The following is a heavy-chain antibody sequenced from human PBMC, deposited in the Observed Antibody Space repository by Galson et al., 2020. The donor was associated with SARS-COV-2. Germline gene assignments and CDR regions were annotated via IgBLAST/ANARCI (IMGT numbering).Heavy chain of an antibody. CDR2: IIPIFGTA. Sequence: SVKVSCKASGGTFSSYAISWVRQAPGQGLEWMGGIIPIFGTANYAQKFQGRVTITADESTSTAYMELSSLRSEDTAVYYCARFIPRNYGDCEDCYYYGMDVWGQGTTVTVSS. CDR3: ARFIPRNYGDCEDCYYYGMDV. J-gene: IGHJ6*02. V-gene: IGHV1-69*13. CDR1: GGTFSSYA. D-gene: IGHD4-17*01.